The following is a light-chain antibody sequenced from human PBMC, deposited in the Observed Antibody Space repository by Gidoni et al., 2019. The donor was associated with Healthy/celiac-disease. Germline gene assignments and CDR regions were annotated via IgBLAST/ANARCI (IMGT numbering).Light chain of an antibody. CDR3: QQYDNLPLT. CDR2: DAS. CDR1: QDSSNY. V-gene: IGKV1-33*01. Sequence: DIQMTQSPSSLSASVGDRVTITCQASQDSSNYFNWYQQKPGKAPKLLIYDASNLETGVPSRFSGSGSGTDFTFTISSLQPEDIATYYCQQYDNLPLTFGGGTKVEIK. J-gene: IGKJ4*01.